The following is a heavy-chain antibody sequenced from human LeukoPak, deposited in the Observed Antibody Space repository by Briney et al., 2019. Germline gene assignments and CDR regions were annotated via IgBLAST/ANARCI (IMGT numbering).Heavy chain of an antibody. CDR1: GGSFSGYY. J-gene: IGHJ4*02. CDR2: INHSGST. Sequence: PSEPLSLTCAVYGGSFSGYYWSWIRKPPGKGLEWIGVINHSGSTNYNPSLKSRVTISVDTSKNQFSLKLSSVTAADTAVYYCARGRYDFWSGKYYFDYWGQGTLVTVSS. CDR3: ARGRYDFWSGKYYFDY. D-gene: IGHD3-3*01. V-gene: IGHV4-34*01.